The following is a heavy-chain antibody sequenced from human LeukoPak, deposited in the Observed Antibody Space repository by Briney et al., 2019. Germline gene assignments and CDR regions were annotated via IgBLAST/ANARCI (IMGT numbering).Heavy chain of an antibody. Sequence: GGSLRLSCTASGFTFGDYAMSWVRQAPGKGLEWVGFIRSKAYGGTTEYAASVKGRFTISRDDSKSIAYLQMSSLKTEDTAVYYCTAYQLLDYYYYYMDVWGKGTTVTVSS. CDR1: GFTFGDYA. CDR3: TAYQLLDYYYYYMDV. D-gene: IGHD2-2*01. CDR2: IRSKAYGGTT. V-gene: IGHV3-49*04. J-gene: IGHJ6*03.